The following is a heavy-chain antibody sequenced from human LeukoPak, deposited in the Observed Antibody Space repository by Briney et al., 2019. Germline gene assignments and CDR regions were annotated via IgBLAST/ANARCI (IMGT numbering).Heavy chain of an antibody. CDR1: GYTFTGYY. CDR3: ARVKTTVTTYGGFDY. CDR2: INPNSGGT. Sequence: GASVKVSCKASGYTFTGYYMHWVRQAPGQGLEWMGWINPNSGGTNYAQKFQGRVTMTRDTSISTAYMELSRLRSDDTAVYYCARVKTTVTTYGGFDYWGQGTLVTVSS. V-gene: IGHV1-2*02. J-gene: IGHJ4*02. D-gene: IGHD4-17*01.